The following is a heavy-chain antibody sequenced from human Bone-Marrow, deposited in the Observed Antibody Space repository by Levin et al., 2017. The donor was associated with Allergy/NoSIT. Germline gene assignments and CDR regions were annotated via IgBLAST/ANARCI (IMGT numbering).Heavy chain of an antibody. CDR1: SYSINSGHY. J-gene: IGHJ5*02. D-gene: IGHD3-22*01. CDR2: IYHSGST. V-gene: IGHV4-38-2*02. CDR3: ARDTDYFDSSGLFDP. Sequence: SQTLSLTCAVSSYSINSGHYWGWIRQPPGKGLEWIGSIYHSGSTDYNPSLKSRVTISVDSSKNQFSLKLSSVTAADTAVYYCARDTDYFDSSGLFDPWGQGTLVTVSS.